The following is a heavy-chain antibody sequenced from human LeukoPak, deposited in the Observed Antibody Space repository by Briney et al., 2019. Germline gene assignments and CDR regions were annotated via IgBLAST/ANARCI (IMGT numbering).Heavy chain of an antibody. CDR3: ARDIVVVPAAMMSGVDH. Sequence: QPGGSLRLSCAASGFTFSSYAMSWVRQAPGKGLEWVSAISGSGGSTYYADSVKGRFTISRDNSKNTLYLQMNSLRAEDTAVYYCARDIVVVPAAMMSGVDHWGQGTLVTVSS. J-gene: IGHJ4*02. CDR2: ISGSGGST. D-gene: IGHD2-2*01. CDR1: GFTFSSYA. V-gene: IGHV3-23*01.